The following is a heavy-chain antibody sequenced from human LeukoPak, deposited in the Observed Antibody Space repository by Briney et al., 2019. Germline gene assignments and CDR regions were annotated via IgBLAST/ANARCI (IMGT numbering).Heavy chain of an antibody. J-gene: IGHJ4*02. D-gene: IGHD2-15*01. CDR2: INPNRCSK. CDR1: GYTFTGYY. V-gene: IGHV1-2*02. CDR3: ARDFNGKGERGYFY. Sequence: ASVKVSCKASGYTFTGYYMHWVRQAPGQGLEWMGWINPNRCSKNYAQKLHGRITMTRDTSISTAYMELSRMRSDDTAVYYCARDFNGKGERGYFYWGQGTLVTVSS.